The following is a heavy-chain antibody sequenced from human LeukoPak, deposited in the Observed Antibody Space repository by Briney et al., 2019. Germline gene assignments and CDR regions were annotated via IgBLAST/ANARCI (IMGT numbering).Heavy chain of an antibody. D-gene: IGHD3-22*01. J-gene: IGHJ4*02. CDR3: ARMYVPFYDTRGYYLDY. V-gene: IGHV4-39*01. Sequence: SETLSLTCTGSGGSITSNYYWASVRRPPGKGLEWIGIIYYTGGTYYNPSLKSRVTRSVDTSKNQFSLKLNSVTAADTAVYYCARMYVPFYDTRGYYLDYWGQGTLVTVSS. CDR2: IYYTGGT. CDR1: GGSITSNYY.